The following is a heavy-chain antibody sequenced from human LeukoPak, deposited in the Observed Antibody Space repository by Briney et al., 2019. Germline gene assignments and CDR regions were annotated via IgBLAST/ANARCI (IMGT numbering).Heavy chain of an antibody. J-gene: IGHJ4*02. D-gene: IGHD6-19*01. CDR2: INPGDSDT. CDR1: GYSFTSYW. V-gene: IGHV5-51*01. CDR3: ARRIGSGWYDY. Sequence: GESLKISCKGSGYSFTSYWIGLVRQMPGKGLEWLGIINPGDSDTRYSPSFQGQVTISADKSISTANLQWSSLKASDTAMYYCARRIGSGWYDYWGQGTLATVSS.